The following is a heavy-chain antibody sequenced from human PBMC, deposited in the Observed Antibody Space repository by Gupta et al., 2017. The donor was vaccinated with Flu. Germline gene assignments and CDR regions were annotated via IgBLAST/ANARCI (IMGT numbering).Heavy chain of an antibody. CDR2: MNPNSGNT. Sequence: QVQLVQSGAEVKKPGASVKVSCKASGYTFPRYDINWVRQATGQGLEWMGWMNPNSGNTGYAQKFQGRVTMTRNTSISTAYMELSSLRSEDTAVYYCAISQHSKGWWEITMIVNYYYGMDVWGQGTTVTVSS. D-gene: IGHD3-22*01. CDR3: AISQHSKGWWEITMIVNYYYGMDV. V-gene: IGHV1-8*01. CDR1: GYTFPRYD. J-gene: IGHJ6*02.